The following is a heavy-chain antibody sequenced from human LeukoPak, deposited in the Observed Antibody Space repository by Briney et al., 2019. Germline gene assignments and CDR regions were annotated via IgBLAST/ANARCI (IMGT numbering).Heavy chain of an antibody. CDR3: AREVGGDNRFDY. Sequence: ASVKVSCKASGYTFTGYYMHWVRQAPGQGLEWMGWINPNSGGTNYAQKFQGRVTMTRDTSISTAYMELGRLRSDDTAVYYCAREVGGDNRFDYWGQGTLVTVSS. CDR2: INPNSGGT. V-gene: IGHV1-2*02. D-gene: IGHD1-14*01. J-gene: IGHJ4*02. CDR1: GYTFTGYY.